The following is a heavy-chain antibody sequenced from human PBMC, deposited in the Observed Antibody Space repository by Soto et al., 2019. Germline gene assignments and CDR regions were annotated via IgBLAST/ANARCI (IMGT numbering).Heavy chain of an antibody. CDR3: AKGIYSYGYNSFDY. CDR1: GFTFSSYA. Sequence: GGSLRLSCAASGFTFSSYAMSWVRQAPGKGLEWVSAISGSGDSTYDADSVKGRFTISRDNSKNTLYLQMNSLRAEDTAVYYCAKGIYSYGYNSFDYWSQGTLVTVSS. D-gene: IGHD5-18*01. J-gene: IGHJ4*02. V-gene: IGHV3-23*01. CDR2: ISGSGDST.